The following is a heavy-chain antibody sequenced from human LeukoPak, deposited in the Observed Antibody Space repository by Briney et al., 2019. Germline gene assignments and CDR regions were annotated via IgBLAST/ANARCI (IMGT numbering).Heavy chain of an antibody. V-gene: IGHV3-53*01. CDR1: GFIFNSNY. CDR3: ARDSETETGWYYYGMDV. CDR2: LYSGGSA. D-gene: IGHD1-1*01. Sequence: PGGALRLSCAASGFIFNSNYMNWVRQAPGKGREWIAVLYSGGSAYYADSVKGRFTISRDNSKNTLYLQIYSLRAEDTAIYYCARDSETETGWYYYGMDVWGQGTTVTVSS. J-gene: IGHJ6*02.